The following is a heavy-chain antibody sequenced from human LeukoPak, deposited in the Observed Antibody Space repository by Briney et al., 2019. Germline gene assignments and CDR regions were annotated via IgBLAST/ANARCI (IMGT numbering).Heavy chain of an antibody. CDR2: ICWNSGSI. CDR1: GFTFGDYP. Sequence: GGSLRLSCGASGFTFGDYPMHWLRQARAEGVEGFSGICWNSGSIGYADSVKGRFTISRDNAKNSLSLQMNSLRAEDTALYYCAKDSAPYYDRSGYPTSGWFDPWGQGTLVTVSS. V-gene: IGHV3-9*01. J-gene: IGHJ5*02. D-gene: IGHD3-22*01. CDR3: AKDSAPYYDRSGYPTSGWFDP.